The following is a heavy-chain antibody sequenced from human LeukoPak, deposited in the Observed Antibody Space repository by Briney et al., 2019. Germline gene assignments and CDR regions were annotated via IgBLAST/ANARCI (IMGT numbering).Heavy chain of an antibody. D-gene: IGHD2-8*01. J-gene: IGHJ5*02. Sequence: GGSLRLSCEASGFIFSSYSLNWVRQAPGKGLEWVASITSTSDDTHYAGSVTGRFTISRDNARNSVYLQMNSLRAEDTAVYYCARDGVPGYRGNGVCSYHWFDPWGQGTLVTVSS. CDR3: ARDGVPGYRGNGVCSYHWFDP. CDR1: GFIFSSYS. V-gene: IGHV3-21*01. CDR2: ITSTSDDT.